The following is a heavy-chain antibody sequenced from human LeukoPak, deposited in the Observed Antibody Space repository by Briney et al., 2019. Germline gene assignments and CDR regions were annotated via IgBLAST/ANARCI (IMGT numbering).Heavy chain of an antibody. CDR3: ARDYFSDYVFDF. Sequence: ASVKVSCKASGYTFTSSGISWVRQAPGQGLEWMGFTSADNGHTNYVQKFQGRVTMTTDTSTNTAYMELRSLRFDDTAMYYCARDYFSDYVFDFWGQGTLITVSS. CDR1: GYTFTSSG. V-gene: IGHV1-18*01. J-gene: IGHJ4*02. D-gene: IGHD3-10*02. CDR2: TSADNGHT.